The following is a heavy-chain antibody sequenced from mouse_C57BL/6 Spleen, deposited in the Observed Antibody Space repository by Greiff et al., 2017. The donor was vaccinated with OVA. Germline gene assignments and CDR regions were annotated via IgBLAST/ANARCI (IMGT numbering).Heavy chain of an antibody. CDR3: ARAPWDGWYFDV. V-gene: IGHV3-3*01. CDR1: GFSINSDCY. J-gene: IGHJ1*03. Sequence: EVQRVESGPSLVRPSQTLSLTCTVTGFSINSDCYWIWIRQFPGNKLEYIGYTFYSGITYYNPSLESRTYITRDTSKNQFSLKLSSVTTEDTATYYCARAPWDGWYFDVWGTGTTVTVSS. D-gene: IGHD4-1*01. CDR2: TFYSGIT.